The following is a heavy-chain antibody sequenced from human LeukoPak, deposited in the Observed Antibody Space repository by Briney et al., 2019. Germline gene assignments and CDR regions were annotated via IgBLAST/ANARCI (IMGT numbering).Heavy chain of an antibody. J-gene: IGHJ4*02. D-gene: IGHD3-3*01. CDR2: ITPSGDGT. CDR3: ARGGVVSHPYFDY. V-gene: IGHV3-23*01. CDR1: GFTFSSPA. Sequence: GGSLRLSCAASGFTFSSPAMSWVRQAPGKRLEWVSSITPSGDGTYYAASVKGRFTISRDNSKNTLYLQMNSLRAEDTAVYYCARGGVVSHPYFDYWGQGTLVTVSS.